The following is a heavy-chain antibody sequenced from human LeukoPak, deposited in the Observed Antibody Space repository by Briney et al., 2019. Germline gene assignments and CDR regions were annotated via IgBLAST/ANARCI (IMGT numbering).Heavy chain of an antibody. CDR1: GYTFTDYY. CDR2: INPKMGAT. J-gene: IGHJ6*02. V-gene: IGHV1-2*02. Sequence: ASVKVSCKASGYTFTDYYMHWVRQAPGQGLEWMGWINPKMGATNSAQKFQGRVTMTRDTSINTAYMELSRLRSDDTAVYYCALWFGELSALINYYYYGMDVWGQGTTVTVSS. CDR3: ALWFGELSALINYYYYGMDV. D-gene: IGHD3-10*01.